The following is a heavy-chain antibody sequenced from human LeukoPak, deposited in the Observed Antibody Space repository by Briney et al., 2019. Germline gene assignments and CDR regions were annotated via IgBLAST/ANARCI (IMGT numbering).Heavy chain of an antibody. CDR3: ARQRLVSGWSTGHDY. Sequence: PSETLSLTCTVSGGSISSSSYYWGWIRQPPGKGLEWIGSIYYSGSTYYNPSLKSQVTISVDTSKNQFSLKLSSVTAADTAVYYCARQRLVSGWSTGHDYWGQGTLVTVSS. J-gene: IGHJ4*02. V-gene: IGHV4-39*01. CDR1: GGSISSSSYY. CDR2: IYYSGST. D-gene: IGHD6-19*01.